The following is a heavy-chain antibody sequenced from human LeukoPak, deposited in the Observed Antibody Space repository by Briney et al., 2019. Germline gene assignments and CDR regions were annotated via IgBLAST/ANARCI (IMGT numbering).Heavy chain of an antibody. D-gene: IGHD2/OR15-2a*01. Sequence: PSETLSLTCTVSGGSLSNYYWSWIRQPPGKGLEWIGYIYHSGSTSYYPSLESRVTISVDTSKTQFSLKLSSVTAADTAVYYCARHLRNSFFDYWGQGTLVTVSS. CDR2: IYHSGST. V-gene: IGHV4-59*08. CDR1: GGSLSNYY. J-gene: IGHJ4*02. CDR3: ARHLRNSFFDY.